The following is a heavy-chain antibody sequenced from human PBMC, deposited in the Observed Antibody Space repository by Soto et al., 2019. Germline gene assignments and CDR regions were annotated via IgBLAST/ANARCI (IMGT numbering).Heavy chain of an antibody. CDR1: GYIFAGYW. Sequence: GESLKISCNGSGYIFAGYWITWVRQKPGKGLEWMGRIDPSDSQTYYSPSFRGHVTISVTKSITTVFLQWSSLRASDTAMYYCARQIYDSDTGPNFQYYFDSWGQGTPVTVP. CDR2: IDPSDSQT. V-gene: IGHV5-10-1*01. D-gene: IGHD3-22*01. CDR3: ARQIYDSDTGPNFQYYFDS. J-gene: IGHJ4*02.